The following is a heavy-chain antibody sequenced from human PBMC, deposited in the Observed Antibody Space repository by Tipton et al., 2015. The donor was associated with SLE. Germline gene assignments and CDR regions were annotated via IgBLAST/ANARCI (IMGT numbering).Heavy chain of an antibody. Sequence: RSLRLSCAASGFIFGDYAMHWVRQAPGKGLEWVSGISWNSGDIGYADSVKGRFTITRDNAKNSLFLQMNSLRSEDTALYFCVKGRNVVTTANVDFWGQGTLVTVSS. D-gene: IGHD4-17*01. J-gene: IGHJ4*02. CDR3: VKGRNVVTTANVDF. V-gene: IGHV3-9*01. CDR1: GFIFGDYA. CDR2: ISWNSGDI.